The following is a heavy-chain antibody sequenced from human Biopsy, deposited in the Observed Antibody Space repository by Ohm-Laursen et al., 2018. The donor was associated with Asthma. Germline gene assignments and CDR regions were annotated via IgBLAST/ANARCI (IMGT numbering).Heavy chain of an antibody. CDR1: GGTFNTYV. Sequence: SVKVSCKPLGGTFNTYVIGWVRQAPGQGLEWMGGINSVFGTKTYPQKFQDRVTITADDSTSTVYMELSSLRSEDTAVYYCARKAGSCISRTCYSLDFWGQGTLVTVSS. J-gene: IGHJ4*02. V-gene: IGHV1-69*13. CDR3: ARKAGSCISRTCYSLDF. D-gene: IGHD2-2*01. CDR2: INSVFGTK.